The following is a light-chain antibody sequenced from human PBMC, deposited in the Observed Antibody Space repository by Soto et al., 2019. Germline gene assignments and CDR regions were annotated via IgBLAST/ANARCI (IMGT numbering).Light chain of an antibody. CDR2: DVN. J-gene: IGLJ1*01. V-gene: IGLV2-14*01. CDR3: SSYTSSSTYV. CDR1: SSDVGGYNY. Sequence: QSALTQPAPVSGSPGQSIAISCTGTSSDVGGYNYVSWYQQHPGKAPKLMVYDVNDRPSGVSDRFSGSKSGNTASLTISGLQAEDEADYYCSSYTSSSTYVFGTGT.